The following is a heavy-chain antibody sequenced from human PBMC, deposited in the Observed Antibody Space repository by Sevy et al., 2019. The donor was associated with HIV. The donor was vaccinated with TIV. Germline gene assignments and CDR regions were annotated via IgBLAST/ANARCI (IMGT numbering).Heavy chain of an antibody. J-gene: IGHJ4*02. CDR1: GYTLTALS. Sequence: ASVKVSCKVSGYTLTALSMHWVRQTPGKGLEWMGSFDPEDGERIYAQKFQVRVAMTEDTSTDKAYMELSSLRSEDTAVYYCATTKDYYESSGDPFDYWGQGTLVTVSS. CDR3: ATTKDYYESSGDPFDY. CDR2: FDPEDGER. D-gene: IGHD3-22*01. V-gene: IGHV1-24*01.